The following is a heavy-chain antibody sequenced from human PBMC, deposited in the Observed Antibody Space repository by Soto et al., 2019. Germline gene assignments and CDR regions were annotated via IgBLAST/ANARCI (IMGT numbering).Heavy chain of an antibody. CDR2: IGTIGDT. Sequence: PGGSLRLSCAASGFNFRNFDMHWVRYVPGKGLEWVSAIGTIGDTYYRDSVKGRFTISREDAKYSLYLQMNSLTAGDTAVYYCAREIREAVGRGHHYYGIDVWGQGTTVTVSS. J-gene: IGHJ6*02. V-gene: IGHV3-13*04. D-gene: IGHD6-13*01. CDR3: AREIREAVGRGHHYYGIDV. CDR1: GFNFRNFD.